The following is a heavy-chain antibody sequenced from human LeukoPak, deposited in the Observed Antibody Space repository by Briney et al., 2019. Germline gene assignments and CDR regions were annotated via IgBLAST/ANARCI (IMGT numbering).Heavy chain of an antibody. Sequence: PSETLSLTCTVSGGSISSYYWSWIRQPPGKGLEWIGYIYYSGSTNYNPSLKSRVTTSVDTSKNQFSLKLSSVTAADTAVYYCARGGRDGYNVFDYWGQGTLVTVSS. D-gene: IGHD5-24*01. CDR3: ARGGRDGYNVFDY. CDR1: GGSISSYY. CDR2: IYYSGST. J-gene: IGHJ4*02. V-gene: IGHV4-59*08.